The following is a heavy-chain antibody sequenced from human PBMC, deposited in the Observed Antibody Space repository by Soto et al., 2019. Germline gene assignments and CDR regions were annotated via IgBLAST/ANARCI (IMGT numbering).Heavy chain of an antibody. CDR1: GFTFRRYS. J-gene: IGHJ4*02. D-gene: IGHD2-2*01. Sequence: EVQLVESGGGLVQPGGSLRLSCAASGFTFRRYSMNWVRQAPGKGLEWGSYISSSSSTIYYADSVKGRFTISRDNAKNSLYLQMNGLRAEDRAVYYCARDSGWVVPAAMDDYWGQGTLVTVSS. V-gene: IGHV3-48*01. CDR2: ISSSSSTI. CDR3: ARDSGWVVPAAMDDY.